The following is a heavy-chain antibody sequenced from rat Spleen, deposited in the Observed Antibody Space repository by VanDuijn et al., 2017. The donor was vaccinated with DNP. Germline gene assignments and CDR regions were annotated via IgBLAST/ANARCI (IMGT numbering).Heavy chain of an antibody. CDR3: ARSTLYYGYFDY. CDR1: GYSITSNY. CDR2: ISYSGST. J-gene: IGHJ2*01. Sequence: EVQLQESGPGLVKPSQSLSLTCSVTGYSITSNYWAWIRKFPGNKMEWMGYISYSGSTGYNPSLKSRISITRDTSKRQFFLQLNSVTTEDTATYYWARSTLYYGYFDYWGQGVMVTVSS. D-gene: IGHD1-7*01. V-gene: IGHV3-1*01.